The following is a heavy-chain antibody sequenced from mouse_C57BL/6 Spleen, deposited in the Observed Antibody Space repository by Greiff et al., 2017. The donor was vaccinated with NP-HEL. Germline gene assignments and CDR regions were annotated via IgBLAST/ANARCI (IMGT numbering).Heavy chain of an antibody. J-gene: IGHJ3*01. CDR3: ARHSAYYGSSGFAY. CDR1: GYTFTGYW. CDR2: ILPGSGST. Sequence: VQLQQSGAELMKPGASVKLSCKATGYTFTGYWIEWVKPRPGHGLEWIGEILPGSGSTNYNEKFKGKATFTADKSSNTAYMQLSSLTTEDSAIYYCARHSAYYGSSGFAYWGQGTLVTVSA. V-gene: IGHV1-9*01. D-gene: IGHD1-1*01.